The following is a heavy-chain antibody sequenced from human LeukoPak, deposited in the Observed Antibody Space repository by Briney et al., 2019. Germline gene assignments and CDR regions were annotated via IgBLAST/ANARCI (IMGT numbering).Heavy chain of an antibody. CDR3: ARDELDDFWSGQHYYYYYMDV. Sequence: PSETLSLTCTVSGGSISSYYWSWIRQPPGKGLEWIGYIYYSGSTNYNPSLKSRVTISVDTSKNQFSLKLSSVTAADTAVYYCARDELDDFWSGQHYYYYYMDVWGKGTTVTVSS. D-gene: IGHD3-3*01. V-gene: IGHV4-59*12. J-gene: IGHJ6*03. CDR2: IYYSGST. CDR1: GGSISSYY.